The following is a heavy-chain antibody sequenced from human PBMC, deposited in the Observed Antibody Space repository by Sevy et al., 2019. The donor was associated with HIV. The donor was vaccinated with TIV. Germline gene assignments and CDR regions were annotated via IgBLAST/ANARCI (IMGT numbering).Heavy chain of an antibody. Sequence: GGSLRLSCAASGFTFSDYYMSWIRQAPGKGLEWVSYISSGSSYTNYADSVKGRFTISRDNAKNSLYLQLHSLSAEDTAIYYCARVRVAAADYYFDYWGQGTLVTVSS. CDR3: ARVRVAAADYYFDY. D-gene: IGHD6-25*01. CDR2: ISSGSSYT. CDR1: GFTFSDYY. J-gene: IGHJ4*02. V-gene: IGHV3-11*06.